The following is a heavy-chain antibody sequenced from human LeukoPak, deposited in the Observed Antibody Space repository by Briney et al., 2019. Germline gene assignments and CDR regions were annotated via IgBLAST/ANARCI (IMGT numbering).Heavy chain of an antibody. V-gene: IGHV3-30*18. J-gene: IGHJ4*02. Sequence: PGGSLRLSCVASGFTFTNHGMHWVRQAPGKGLEWVAVISYEGSIKYHGDSVKGRFTTSRDNPKNTLYLQMNSLKTDDTAVYYCANYGDYQYFDYWGQGTPVTASA. CDR1: GFTFTNHG. CDR2: ISYEGSIK. D-gene: IGHD4-17*01. CDR3: ANYGDYQYFDY.